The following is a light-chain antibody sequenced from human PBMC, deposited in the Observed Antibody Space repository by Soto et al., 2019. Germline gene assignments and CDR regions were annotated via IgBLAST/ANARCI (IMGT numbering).Light chain of an antibody. CDR2: GAS. V-gene: IGKV3-15*01. CDR3: QQYNTWPDT. CDR1: QSVSSN. J-gene: IGKJ2*01. Sequence: EIVMTQSPATLSVSPGDRATLSCRASQSVSSNLAWYQQEPGRAPRLLIYGASTRATGIPARFSGSGSGTEFTLTISSLQSEDFAVYYCQQYNTWPDTFGQGTKLEIK.